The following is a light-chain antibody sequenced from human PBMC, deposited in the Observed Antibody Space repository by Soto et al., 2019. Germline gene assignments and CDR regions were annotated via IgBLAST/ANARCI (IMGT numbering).Light chain of an antibody. Sequence: DIPLTQSPSFLSASVGDRVTITCRASQGISSYLAWYQQKPGKAPKLLIYAASTLQSGVPSRFSGSGSGTEFTHTMSSLQPEDFATYYCQQGGTFGPGTKVDI. CDR2: AAS. J-gene: IGKJ3*01. V-gene: IGKV1-9*01. CDR3: QQGGT. CDR1: QGISSY.